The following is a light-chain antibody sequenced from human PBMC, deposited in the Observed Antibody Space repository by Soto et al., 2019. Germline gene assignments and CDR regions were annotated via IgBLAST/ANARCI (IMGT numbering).Light chain of an antibody. J-gene: IGKJ1*01. Sequence: EVVLTQSPATLSLSPGERATLSCRASENVRTFVDWYQQKPGQAPRLLIYGASNRATGIPARFSGSGSGTDFTLTLSDLEPEDFAVYYCQQHSHLPPWTFGHGTRVEIQ. CDR2: GAS. CDR1: ENVRTF. CDR3: QQHSHLPPWT. V-gene: IGKV3-11*01.